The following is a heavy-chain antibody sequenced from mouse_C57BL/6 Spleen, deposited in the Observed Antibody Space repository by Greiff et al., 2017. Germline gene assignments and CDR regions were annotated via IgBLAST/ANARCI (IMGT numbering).Heavy chain of an antibody. Sequence: VKLMESGPELVKPGASVKISCKASGYAFSSSWMNWVKQRPGKGLEWIGRIYPGDGDTNYNGKFKGKATLTADKSSSTAYMQLSSLTSEDSAVYFCARYYSNYGDFDYWGQGTTLTVSS. D-gene: IGHD2-5*01. CDR1: GYAFSSSW. V-gene: IGHV1-82*01. CDR3: ARYYSNYGDFDY. CDR2: IYPGDGDT. J-gene: IGHJ2*01.